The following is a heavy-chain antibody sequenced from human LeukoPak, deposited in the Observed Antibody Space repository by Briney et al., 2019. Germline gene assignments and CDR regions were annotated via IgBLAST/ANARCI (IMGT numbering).Heavy chain of an antibody. V-gene: IGHV3-7*01. CDR2: IKQDGRDK. Sequence: GGSLRLSCAASGFTFSNYWMSWVRQAPGKGLEWVANIKQDGRDKSYVDSVKGRFTISRDNAKNSLYLQMNSLRAEDTAVYYCGRDFGYTSGSYGVYWGQGTLVTVSS. CDR3: GRDFGYTSGSYGVY. J-gene: IGHJ4*02. D-gene: IGHD3-10*01. CDR1: GFTFSNYW.